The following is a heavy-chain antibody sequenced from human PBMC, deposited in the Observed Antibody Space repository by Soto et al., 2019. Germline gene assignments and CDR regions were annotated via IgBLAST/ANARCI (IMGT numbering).Heavy chain of an antibody. D-gene: IGHD3-3*01. CDR1: GFTFSSYA. CDR2: ISGSGGST. Sequence: PGGSLRLSCAASGFTFSSYAMSWVRQAPGKGLEWVSAISGSGGSTYYADSVKGRFTISRDNSKNTLYLQMNSLRAEDTAVYYCAKDLPTRPYYDFWSGYSPFDYWGQGTLVTVSS. J-gene: IGHJ4*02. V-gene: IGHV3-23*01. CDR3: AKDLPTRPYYDFWSGYSPFDY.